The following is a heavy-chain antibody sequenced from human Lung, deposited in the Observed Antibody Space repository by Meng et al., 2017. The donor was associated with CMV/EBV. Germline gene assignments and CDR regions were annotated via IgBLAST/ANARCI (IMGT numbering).Heavy chain of an antibody. J-gene: IGHJ4*01. Sequence: SETLSLTCTVSGGSISSYYRSWIRQAPGKGLEWIGYISYSGSTNYNPSLKSRVNISVDTYKNQSTLKLSSVTAADTAVYYCARDGSRVRLDDWGQGTMVTVSS. CDR1: GGSISSYY. CDR2: ISYSGST. V-gene: IGHV4-59*01. D-gene: IGHD1-26*01. CDR3: ARDGSRVRLDD.